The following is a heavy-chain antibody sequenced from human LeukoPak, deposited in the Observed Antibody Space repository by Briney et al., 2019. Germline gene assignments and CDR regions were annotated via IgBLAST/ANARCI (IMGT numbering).Heavy chain of an antibody. CDR3: ARELNYDSSGYYFDY. J-gene: IGHJ4*02. CDR2: INPNSGGT. Sequence: ASVKVSCKASGYIFTSYGISWVRQAPGQGLEWMGWINPNSGGTNYAQKFQGRVTMTRDTSISTAYMELSRLRSDDTAVYYCARELNYDSSGYYFDYWGQGTLVTVSS. V-gene: IGHV1-2*02. D-gene: IGHD3-22*01. CDR1: GYIFTSYG.